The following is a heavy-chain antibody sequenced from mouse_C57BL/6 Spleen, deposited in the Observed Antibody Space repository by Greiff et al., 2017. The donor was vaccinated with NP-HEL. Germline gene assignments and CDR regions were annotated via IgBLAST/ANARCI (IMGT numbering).Heavy chain of an antibody. J-gene: IGHJ4*01. CDR2: ISRGSSTI. CDR1: GFTFSDYG. V-gene: IGHV5-17*01. D-gene: IGHD1-1*01. CDR3: ARGTITTASYAMDY. Sequence: EVMLVESGGGLVKPGGSLKLSCAASGFTFSDYGMHWVRQAPEKGLEWVAYISRGSSTIYYADTVKGRFTISRDTAKNTLFMQMTSLRSEATAMYYCARGTITTASYAMDYWGQGTSVTVSS.